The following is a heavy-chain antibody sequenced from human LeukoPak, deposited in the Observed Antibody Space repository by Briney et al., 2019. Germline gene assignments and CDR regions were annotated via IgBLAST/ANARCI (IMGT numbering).Heavy chain of an antibody. J-gene: IGHJ4*02. CDR3: ASSAGGVLGYFDY. CDR1: GFTFDNYA. CDR2: ISWNSGTI. D-gene: IGHD3-16*01. V-gene: IGHV3-9*01. Sequence: GGSLRLSCAASGFTFDNYAMNWVRQVPGKGLEWISLISWNSGTIGYADSVKGRFTISRDNANNFLYLQMNSLRAEDTAVYYCASSAGGVLGYFDYWGQGTLVTVSS.